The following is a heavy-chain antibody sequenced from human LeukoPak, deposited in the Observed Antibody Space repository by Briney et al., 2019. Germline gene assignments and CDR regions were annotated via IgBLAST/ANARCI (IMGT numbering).Heavy chain of an antibody. CDR3: TTHGEPILLWFGELLYPH. J-gene: IGHJ4*02. D-gene: IGHD3-10*01. CDR2: IKSKTDDGTT. Sequence: GRSLRLSCAASGFTFRNTWTSWVRQAPGRGLEWVGRIKSKTDDGTTDYAAPVKGRFTISRDDSKNTVYLQMDSLKSEDTAVYFCTTHGEPILLWFGELLYPHWGQGTLVTVSS. CDR1: GFTFRNTW. V-gene: IGHV3-15*01.